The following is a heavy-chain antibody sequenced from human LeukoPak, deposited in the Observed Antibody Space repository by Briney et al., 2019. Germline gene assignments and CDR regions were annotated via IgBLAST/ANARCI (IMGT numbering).Heavy chain of an antibody. D-gene: IGHD3-9*01. CDR3: ARDLLTGRYLGYMDV. CDR1: GFTFSSYA. J-gene: IGHJ6*03. V-gene: IGHV3-64*01. Sequence: GGSLRLSCAASGFTFSSYAMHWVRQAPGKGLEYVSAISSNGGSTYYANSVKGRFTISRDNSKNTLYLQMGSLRAEDMAVYYCARDLLTGRYLGYMDVWGKGTTVTVSS. CDR2: ISSNGGST.